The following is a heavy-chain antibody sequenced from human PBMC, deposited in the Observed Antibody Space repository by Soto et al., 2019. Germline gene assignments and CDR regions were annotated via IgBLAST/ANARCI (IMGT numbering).Heavy chain of an antibody. D-gene: IGHD1-1*01. J-gene: IGHJ6*02. CDR3: PRGNHALRPRYNVHGMDV. V-gene: IGHV3-21*01. Sequence: PGVSLGLSCAASGFTFSSYSMNWVRQAPGKGMEWVSSISSSSSYIYYADSVKGRFTISRDNAKNSLYLQMNSLRAEDTAVYYCPRGNHALRPRYNVHGMDVWGQGTSVTVSS. CDR1: GFTFSSYS. CDR2: ISSSSSYI.